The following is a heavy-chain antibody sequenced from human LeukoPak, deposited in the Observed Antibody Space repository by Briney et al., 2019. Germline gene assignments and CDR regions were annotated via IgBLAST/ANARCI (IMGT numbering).Heavy chain of an antibody. V-gene: IGHV4-34*01. CDR2: INHSGST. CDR3: ARAESGRGGIGY. J-gene: IGHJ4*02. CDR1: GGSFSGYY. Sequence: PSETLSLTCAVYGGSFSGYYWSWIRQPPGKGLEWIGEINHSGSTNYNPSLKSRVTISVDTSKNQFSLKLSSVTAADTAVYYCARAESGRGGIGYWGQGTLVTVSS. D-gene: IGHD1-26*01.